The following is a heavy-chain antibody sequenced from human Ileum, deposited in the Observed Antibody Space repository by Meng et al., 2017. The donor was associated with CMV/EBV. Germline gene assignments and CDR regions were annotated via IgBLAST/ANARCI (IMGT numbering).Heavy chain of an antibody. Sequence: GGSLRLSCVGYGFTFRSYWMTWVRQAPGKGLEWVATIKEDGSEKYYVGSVKGRFTISRDNAESSLSLQMNSLEAADTAVYYCAGDDPEIAMPSEHYYGIDVWGQGTTVTVSS. D-gene: IGHD2-2*01. CDR1: GFTFRSYW. V-gene: IGHV3-7*01. CDR2: IKEDGSEK. CDR3: AGDDPEIAMPSEHYYGIDV. J-gene: IGHJ6*02.